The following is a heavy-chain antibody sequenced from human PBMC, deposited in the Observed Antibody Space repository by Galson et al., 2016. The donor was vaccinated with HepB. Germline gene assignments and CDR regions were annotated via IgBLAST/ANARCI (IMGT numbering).Heavy chain of an antibody. CDR3: STSLASTSLLGYYHYYGMDV. Sequence: SLRLSCAVSNLTFTNAWMNWVRQAPGKGLEWVGRIKSKTDGGTTDYAAPLKGRFTISRDDSKNTLYLQMNSLKSDDTAGYYCSTSLASTSLLGYYHYYGMDVWGQGTTVTVSS. CDR2: IKSKTDGGTT. V-gene: IGHV3-15*07. D-gene: IGHD2-2*01. CDR1: NLTFTNAW. J-gene: IGHJ6*02.